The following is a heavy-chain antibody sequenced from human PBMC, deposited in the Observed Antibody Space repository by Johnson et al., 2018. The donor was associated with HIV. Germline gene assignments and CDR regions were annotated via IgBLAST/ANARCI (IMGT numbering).Heavy chain of an antibody. CDR2: IYSGGST. CDR3: ARVAYYDSSGYLGVYAFDI. D-gene: IGHD3-22*01. V-gene: IGHV3-NL1*01. Sequence: QVQLVESGGGLVQPGRSLRLSCTTSGFTFGDYAMNWVRQAPGKGLEWVSVIYSGGSTYYVDSVKGRFTISRDNAKNSLYLQMNSLRAEDTAVYYCARVAYYDSSGYLGVYAFDIWGQGTMVTVSS. J-gene: IGHJ3*02. CDR1: GFTFGDYA.